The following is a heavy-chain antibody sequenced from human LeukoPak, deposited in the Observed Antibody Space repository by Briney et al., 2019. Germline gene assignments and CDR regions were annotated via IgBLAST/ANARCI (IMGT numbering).Heavy chain of an antibody. Sequence: GGSPRLSCAASGFTFSSYSMNWVRQAPGKGLEWVSYISSSSSTIYYADSVKGRFTISRDNAKNSLYLQMNSLRAEDTAVYYCARGGSSWYRHPYYFDYWGQGTLVTVSS. D-gene: IGHD6-13*01. J-gene: IGHJ4*02. CDR3: ARGGSSWYRHPYYFDY. CDR2: ISSSSSTI. CDR1: GFTFSSYS. V-gene: IGHV3-48*01.